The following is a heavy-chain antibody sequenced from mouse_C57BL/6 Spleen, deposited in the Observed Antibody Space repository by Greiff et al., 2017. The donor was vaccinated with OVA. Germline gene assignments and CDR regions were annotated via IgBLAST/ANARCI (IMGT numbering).Heavy chain of an antibody. V-gene: IGHV1-69*01. CDR2: IDPSDSYT. D-gene: IGHD2-5*01. Sequence: VQLQQPGAELVMPGASVKLSCKASGYTFTSYWMHWVKQRPGQGLEWIGEIDPSDSYTNYNQKFKGKSTLTVDKSSSTAYMQLSSLTSEDSAVYYCARLGGNYSNYGYFDYWGQGTTLTVSS. CDR3: ARLGGNYSNYGYFDY. J-gene: IGHJ2*01. CDR1: GYTFTSYW.